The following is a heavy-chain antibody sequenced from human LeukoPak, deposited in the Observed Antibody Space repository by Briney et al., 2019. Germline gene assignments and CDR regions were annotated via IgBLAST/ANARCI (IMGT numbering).Heavy chain of an antibody. Sequence: ASVKVSCTASGYTFTSYGISWVRQAPGQGLEWMGWISAYNGNTNYAQKLQGRVTMTTDTSTSTAYMELRSLRSDDTAVYYCARDRYSYGLFDYWGQGTLVTVFS. CDR1: GYTFTSYG. CDR3: ARDRYSYGLFDY. V-gene: IGHV1-18*01. J-gene: IGHJ4*02. CDR2: ISAYNGNT. D-gene: IGHD5-18*01.